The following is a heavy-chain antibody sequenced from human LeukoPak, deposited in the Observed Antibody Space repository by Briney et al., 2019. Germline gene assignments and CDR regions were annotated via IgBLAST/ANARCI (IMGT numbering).Heavy chain of an antibody. CDR3: VRDPFIAAAGNRYFQH. CDR2: ISSSGSTI. Sequence: GGSLRLSCAASGFTFSSYSMNWIRQAPGKGLEWISYISSSGSTISYADSVKGRFTISRDNAKNSLYLQMSSLRAEDTAVYYCVRDPFIAAAGNRYFQHWGQGTLVTVSS. J-gene: IGHJ1*01. V-gene: IGHV3-48*04. CDR1: GFTFSSYS. D-gene: IGHD6-13*01.